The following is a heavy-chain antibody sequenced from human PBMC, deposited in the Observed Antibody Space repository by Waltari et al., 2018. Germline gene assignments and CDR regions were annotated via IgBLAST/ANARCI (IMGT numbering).Heavy chain of an antibody. CDR2: IIPVFPTT. Sequence: QVQLVQSGPEVKKPGSSVKVSCKASEGTFSTSGISWVRQAPGQGLEWMGGIIPVFPTTNYAQKFQDRVTISADRSTSTAYMELRSLRPEDTAVYYCARGLPSETYYFDFWGQGTLVTVAS. J-gene: IGHJ4*02. D-gene: IGHD2-15*01. CDR3: ARGLPSETYYFDF. V-gene: IGHV1-69*06. CDR1: EGTFSTSG.